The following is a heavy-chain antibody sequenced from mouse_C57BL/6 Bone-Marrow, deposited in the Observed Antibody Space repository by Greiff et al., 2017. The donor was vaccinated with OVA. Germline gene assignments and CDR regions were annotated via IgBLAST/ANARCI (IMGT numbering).Heavy chain of an antibody. Sequence: EVHLVESGGGLVKPGGSLKLSCAASGFPFSDYGMHWVRQAPEKGLEWVAYISSGSSTIYYADTVKGRFPISRDNATNTLVLQKTSLRSEDTAMYYCARINYWYFDVGGTGTTVTVSA. CDR3: ARINYWYFDV. CDR2: ISSGSSTI. V-gene: IGHV5-17*01. CDR1: GFPFSDYG. J-gene: IGHJ1*03.